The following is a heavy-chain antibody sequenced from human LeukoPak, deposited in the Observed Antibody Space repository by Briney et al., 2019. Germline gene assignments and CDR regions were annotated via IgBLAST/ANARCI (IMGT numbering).Heavy chain of an antibody. D-gene: IGHD6-13*01. CDR3: ARPAAADYPYAFDF. J-gene: IGHJ3*01. CDR1: GGSISSYY. CDR2: IYYSGST. Sequence: SETLSLTCTVSGGSISSYYWSWIRQPPGKGLEWIGYIYYSGSTNYDPSLKSRVTISVDTSKNQFSLKLSSVTAADTAVYYCARPAAADYPYAFDFWGQGTMVTVSS. V-gene: IGHV4-59*08.